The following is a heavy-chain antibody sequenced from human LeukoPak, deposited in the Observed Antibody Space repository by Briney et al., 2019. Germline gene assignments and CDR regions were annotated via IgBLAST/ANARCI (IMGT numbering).Heavy chain of an antibody. Sequence: GGSLRLSCAASGFTFGSYWMHWVRQAPGKGLVWVSRIDTDGSSTSDADSVRGRVTISRDNAKNTLYMQMNSLGADDTAVYYGARAGYCSGGSCYFDYWGQGTQVIVSS. D-gene: IGHD2-15*01. J-gene: IGHJ4*02. V-gene: IGHV3-74*01. CDR3: ARAGYCSGGSCYFDY. CDR2: IDTDGSST. CDR1: GFTFGSYW.